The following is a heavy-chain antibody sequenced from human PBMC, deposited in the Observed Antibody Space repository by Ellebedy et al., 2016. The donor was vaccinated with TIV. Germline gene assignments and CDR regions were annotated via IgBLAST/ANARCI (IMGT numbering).Heavy chain of an antibody. J-gene: IGHJ6*02. D-gene: IGHD3-9*01. CDR1: GFTFSAYG. Sequence: PGGSLRLSCAASGFTFSAYGFHWVRQPPGAGLEWVAATSFDEGHKYYADSVLGRFTVARDDAKNTLYLQMNSLRPEDTAIYYCARVHILRYFDWGGEFYAMDVWGQGATVAVSS. V-gene: IGHV3-30*19. CDR3: ARVHILRYFDWGGEFYAMDV. CDR2: TSFDEGHK.